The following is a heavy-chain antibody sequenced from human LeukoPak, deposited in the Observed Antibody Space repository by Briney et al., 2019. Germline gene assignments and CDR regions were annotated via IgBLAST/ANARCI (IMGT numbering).Heavy chain of an antibody. Sequence: PGGSLRLSCAASGFTFSDYYMSWIRQAPGKGLEWVSTIKGTGLTTYYADSVKGRFTISRDNAKNSLFLQMCSLRADDTAIYYCARAGELRYMDVWGKGTAVTVSS. CDR2: IKGTGLTT. CDR3: ARAGELRYMDV. J-gene: IGHJ6*03. D-gene: IGHD3-16*01. V-gene: IGHV3-11*04. CDR1: GFTFSDYY.